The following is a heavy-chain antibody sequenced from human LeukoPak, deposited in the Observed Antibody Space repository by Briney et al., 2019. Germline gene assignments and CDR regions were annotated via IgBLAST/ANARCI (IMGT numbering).Heavy chain of an antibody. CDR2: IFTTGST. CDR1: GGSINGGSYY. Sequence: PSQTLSLTCSVSGGSINGGSYYWSWIRQPAGKPLEWIGHIFTTGSTSYNPSLRTRVTISEDSSKNQFSLKLSSVTAADTAVYYCARNEINGDYYFDYWGQGTLVTVSS. J-gene: IGHJ4*02. V-gene: IGHV4-61*09. D-gene: IGHD2-8*01. CDR3: ARNEINGDYYFDY.